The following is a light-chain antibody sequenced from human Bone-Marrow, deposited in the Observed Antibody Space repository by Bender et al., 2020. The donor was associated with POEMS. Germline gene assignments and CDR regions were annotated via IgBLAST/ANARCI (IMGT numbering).Light chain of an antibody. V-gene: IGLV3-21*02. J-gene: IGLJ2*01. CDR1: NIGSKS. CDR3: QSYDSSLSGSVV. Sequence: SYVLTQPPSVSVSPGQTATITCGGNNIGSKSVHWYQQKPGQAPVLVVYDDRDRPSGIPERFSGSKSGNTASLTISGLQAEDEADYYCQSYDSSLSGSVVFGGGTKLTVL. CDR2: DDR.